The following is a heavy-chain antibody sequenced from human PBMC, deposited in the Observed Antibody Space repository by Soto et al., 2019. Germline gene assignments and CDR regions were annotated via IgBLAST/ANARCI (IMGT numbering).Heavy chain of an antibody. V-gene: IGHV1-3*01. Sequence: HVEIVQSGAEVKMPGASVNVSCKSSGYNFTNHAMHWVRQAPGQRLEWLGWINAATGNTQYSQRFQDRLSIIRDTSASTACMELSSLRSEDTAVYYCVRGAARRPPVTRAFDLWGRGTFVTVSS. CDR3: VRGAARRPPVTRAFDL. D-gene: IGHD4-17*01. CDR1: GYNFTNHA. J-gene: IGHJ3*01. CDR2: INAATGNT.